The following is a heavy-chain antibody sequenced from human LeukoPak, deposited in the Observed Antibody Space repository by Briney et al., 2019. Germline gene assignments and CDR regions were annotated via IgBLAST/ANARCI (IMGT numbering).Heavy chain of an antibody. D-gene: IGHD6-13*01. Sequence: ASVKVSCKASGYTFTSYDINWVRQATGQGLEWMGWMNPNSGNTGYAQKFQGRVTMTRNTSISTAYMELSSLRSEDTAVYYCARASAHKYSSSWYKFFDPWGQGTLVTVSS. V-gene: IGHV1-8*01. J-gene: IGHJ5*02. CDR3: ARASAHKYSSSWYKFFDP. CDR2: MNPNSGNT. CDR1: GYTFTSYD.